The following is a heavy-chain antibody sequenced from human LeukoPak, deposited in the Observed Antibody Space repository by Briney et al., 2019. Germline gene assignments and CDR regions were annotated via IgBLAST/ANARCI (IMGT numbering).Heavy chain of an antibody. V-gene: IGHV3-15*01. J-gene: IGHJ4*02. D-gene: IGHD5-12*01. CDR3: ATDTGYTGYDEPFDY. CDR2: IKGKADGGTA. CDR1: GLILSQAW. Sequence: GGSLRLSCAASGLILSQAWVNWVRQAPGKGLEWVGRIKGKADGGTADYAAPVKGRFSISRDNSKYTVYLQMNSLKTDHRAVYYCATDTGYTGYDEPFDYWGQGTLVTVSS.